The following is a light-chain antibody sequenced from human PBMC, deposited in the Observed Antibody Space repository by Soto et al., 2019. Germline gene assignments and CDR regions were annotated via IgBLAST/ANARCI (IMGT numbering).Light chain of an antibody. V-gene: IGKV1-39*01. CDR2: AAS. CDR1: QSISNH. J-gene: IGKJ1*01. CDR3: QQSYDTPPA. Sequence: DIQMTQSPSSLSASVEDRVIITCRASQSISNHLNWYQQKPGKAPKLLIFAASSLQSGVPSRFSGSRSGPDFTLTISSLQPEDFAVYYCQQSYDTPPAFGQGTKVDIK.